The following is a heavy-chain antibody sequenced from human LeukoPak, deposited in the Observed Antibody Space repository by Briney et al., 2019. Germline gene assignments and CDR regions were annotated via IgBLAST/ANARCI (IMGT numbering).Heavy chain of an antibody. J-gene: IGHJ4*02. Sequence: PGGSLRLSCAASGFTFSGYAMHWVRQAPGKGLEWVAVISYDGSNKYYADSVKGRFTISRDNSKNTLSLRMNSLRAEDTAVYYCARSKYYYDSSGYPSYFDSWGQGTLVTVSS. V-gene: IGHV3-30*04. CDR2: ISYDGSNK. CDR3: ARSKYYYDSSGYPSYFDS. CDR1: GFTFSGYA. D-gene: IGHD3-22*01.